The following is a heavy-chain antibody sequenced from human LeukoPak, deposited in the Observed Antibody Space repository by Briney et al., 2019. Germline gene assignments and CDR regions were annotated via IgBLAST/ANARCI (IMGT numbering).Heavy chain of an antibody. CDR3: ARINDAYSPKSGGWFDP. V-gene: IGHV2-70*11. CDR1: GFSLTTSGLC. Sequence: SGPTLVKPTQTLTLTCTFSGFSLTTSGLCVTWVRQPPGKALEWLARIDWDDDKYYSTSLKTRLTISMDTSKNQVVLTMTNMDPVDTATYYCARINDAYSPKSGGWFDPWGQGTLVTVSS. J-gene: IGHJ5*02. CDR2: IDWDDDK. D-gene: IGHD1-26*01.